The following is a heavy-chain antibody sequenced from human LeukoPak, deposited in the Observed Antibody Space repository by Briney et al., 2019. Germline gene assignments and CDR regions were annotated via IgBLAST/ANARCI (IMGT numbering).Heavy chain of an antibody. J-gene: IGHJ4*02. D-gene: IGHD6-19*01. CDR3: AKAKWLSLFYAWDY. Sequence: GGSLRLSCAASGFTFSSYAMSWVRQAPGKGLEWVSAISGSGGSTYYADSVKGRFTISRDNPKNKLYLQMNSLRAEDTAVYYCAKAKWLSLFYAWDYWGQGTLVTVSS. CDR2: ISGSGGST. CDR1: GFTFSSYA. V-gene: IGHV3-23*01.